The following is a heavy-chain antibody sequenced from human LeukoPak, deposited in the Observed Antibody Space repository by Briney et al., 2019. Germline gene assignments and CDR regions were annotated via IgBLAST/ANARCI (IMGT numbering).Heavy chain of an antibody. J-gene: IGHJ5*02. V-gene: IGHV4-34*01. Sequence: SETLSLTCAVYGGPFRGFFWSWIRQAPGKGLEWIGEISRSGSSNYNPSLKSRITISVDTSKNQFSLKLSSVTAADTAVYYCARGGPWAVVVPAAIRLRWFDPWGQGTLVTVSS. CDR3: ARGGPWAVVVPAAIRLRWFDP. D-gene: IGHD2-2*01. CDR2: ISRSGSS. CDR1: GGPFRGFF.